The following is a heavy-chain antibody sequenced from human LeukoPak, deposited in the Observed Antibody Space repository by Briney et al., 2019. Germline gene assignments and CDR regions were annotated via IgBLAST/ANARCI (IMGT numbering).Heavy chain of an antibody. J-gene: IGHJ6*03. CDR3: ARAVGSGSFQTYYYYMDV. CDR2: IYYSGST. Sequence: SETLSLTCTVSGGSISSYYWSWIRQPPGKGLEWIGYIYYSGSTNYNPSLKSRVTISVDTSKNQFSLKLSSVTATDTAVYYCARAVGSGSFQTYYYYMDVWGNGTTVTISS. CDR1: GGSISSYY. V-gene: IGHV4-59*12. D-gene: IGHD3-10*01.